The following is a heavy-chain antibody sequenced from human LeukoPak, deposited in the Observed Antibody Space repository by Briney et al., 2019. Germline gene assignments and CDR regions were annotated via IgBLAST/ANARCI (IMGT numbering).Heavy chain of an antibody. CDR1: GFSVSNKY. CDR2: IYSDGYT. D-gene: IGHD4-17*01. J-gene: IGHJ6*03. CDR3: ARGGPSTTVTTSYPFFYMDV. V-gene: IGHV3-53*01. Sequence: GGSLRLSCAASGFSVSNKYMSWVRQAPGKGLEWVSVIYSDGYTYYADSVKGRFTISRDNFKNTMYVQMNSLRAEDTAVYYCARGGPSTTVTTSYPFFYMDVWGKGTTVTVSS.